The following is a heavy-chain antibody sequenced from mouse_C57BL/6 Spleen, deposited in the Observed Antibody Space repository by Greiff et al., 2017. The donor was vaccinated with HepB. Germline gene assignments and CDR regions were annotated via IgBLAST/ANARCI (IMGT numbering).Heavy chain of an antibody. D-gene: IGHD2-5*01. J-gene: IGHJ1*03. V-gene: IGHV3-6*01. CDR2: ISYDGSN. CDR1: GYSITSGYY. Sequence: EVQLQESGPGLVKPSQSLSLTCSVTGYSITSGYYWNWIRQFPGNKLEWMGYISYDGSNNYNPSLKNRISITRDTSKNQFFLKLNSVTTEDTATYYCARKNHYYSKGYWYFDVWGTGTTVTVSS. CDR3: ARKNHYYSKGYWYFDV.